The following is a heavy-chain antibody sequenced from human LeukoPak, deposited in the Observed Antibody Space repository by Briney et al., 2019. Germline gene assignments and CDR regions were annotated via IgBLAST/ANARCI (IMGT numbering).Heavy chain of an antibody. CDR3: ARDSTAMIQAFDI. D-gene: IGHD5-18*01. V-gene: IGHV3-53*01. CDR2: IYTGGST. CDR1: GFTISSNY. J-gene: IGHJ3*02. Sequence: GGSLRLSCAASGFTISSNYMTWVRQAPGKGLEWVSTIYTGGSTYYADSVKGRFTISRDNSKNTLYLQMNSLRAEDTAVYYRARDSTAMIQAFDIWGQGTMVSVSS.